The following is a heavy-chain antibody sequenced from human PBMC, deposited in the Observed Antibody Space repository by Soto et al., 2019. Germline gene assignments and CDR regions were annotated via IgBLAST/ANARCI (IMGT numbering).Heavy chain of an antibody. V-gene: IGHV1-46*01. CDR3: ARDLPPYDRSKQPAGAFED. D-gene: IGHD3-22*01. CDR2: INPSGGST. J-gene: IGHJ4*02. CDR1: GYTFTSYY. Sequence: QVQLVQSGAEVKKPGASVKVSCKASGYTFTSYYMHWVRQAPGQGLEWMGIINPSGGSTSYAQKFQGRVTMTRDTSTSTVYMELSSLRSEDTAVYYCARDLPPYDRSKQPAGAFEDWGQGILVTVSS.